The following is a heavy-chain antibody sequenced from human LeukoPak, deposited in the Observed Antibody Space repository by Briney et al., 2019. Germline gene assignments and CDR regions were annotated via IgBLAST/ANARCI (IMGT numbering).Heavy chain of an antibody. D-gene: IGHD1-26*01. Sequence: ASVKISCKASGHTFSDLYIHWVRQAPGQGLEGMGWINPNSGGTNYAQKFQGRVTMTRDTSISTAYRELSRLRSDDTAVYYCARECWGATTRLYYFDYWGQGTLVTVSS. CDR2: INPNSGGT. CDR3: ARECWGATTRLYYFDY. CDR1: GHTFSDLY. V-gene: IGHV1-2*02. J-gene: IGHJ4*02.